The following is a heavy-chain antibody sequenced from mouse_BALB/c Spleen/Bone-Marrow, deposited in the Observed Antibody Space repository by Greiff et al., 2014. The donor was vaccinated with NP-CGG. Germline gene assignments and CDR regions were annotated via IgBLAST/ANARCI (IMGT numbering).Heavy chain of an antibody. CDR1: GYSFTGYT. CDR2: INPYNGGT. D-gene: IGHD1-1*01. Sequence: EVKLMESGPELVKSGASMKISCKASGYSFTGYTMNWVKQSHGKNLEWIGLINPYNGGTSYNQKFKGKATLTVDKSSSTAYMELLSLTSEDSAVYYCARWDYYGYTMDYWGQGTSVTVSS. V-gene: IGHV1-18*01. CDR3: ARWDYYGYTMDY. J-gene: IGHJ4*01.